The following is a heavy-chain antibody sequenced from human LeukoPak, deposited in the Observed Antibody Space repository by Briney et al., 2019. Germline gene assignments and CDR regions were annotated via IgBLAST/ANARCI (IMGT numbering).Heavy chain of an antibody. J-gene: IGHJ4*02. D-gene: IGHD6-19*01. CDR3: ARQRVWSMYSSGAYFDY. Sequence: SKTLSLTCTVSGGSISSSSYYWGWIRQPPGKGLEWIGSIYYSGSTYYNPSLKSRVTISVDTSKNQFSLKLSSVTAADTAVYYCARQRVWSMYSSGAYFDYWGQGTLVTVSS. CDR1: GGSISSSSYY. V-gene: IGHV4-39*01. CDR2: IYYSGST.